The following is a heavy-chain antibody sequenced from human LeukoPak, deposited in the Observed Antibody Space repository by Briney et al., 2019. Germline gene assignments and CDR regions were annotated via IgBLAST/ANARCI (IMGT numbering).Heavy chain of an antibody. D-gene: IGHD1-1*01. CDR1: GGSISSGGYS. J-gene: IGHJ4*02. CDR3: ARDDGLGTFDY. V-gene: IGHV4-30-4*07. CDR2: IYYSGST. Sequence: SETLSLTCAVSGGSISSGGYSWSWIRQPPGKGLEWIGYIYYSGSTYYNPSLKSRVTISVDTSKNQFSLKLSSVTAADTAVYYCARDDGLGTFDYWGQGTLVTVSS.